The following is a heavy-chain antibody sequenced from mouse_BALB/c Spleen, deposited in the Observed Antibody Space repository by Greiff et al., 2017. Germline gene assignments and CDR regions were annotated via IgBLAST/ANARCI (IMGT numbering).Heavy chain of an antibody. D-gene: IGHD2-1*01. V-gene: IGHV5-6-5*01. Sequence: EVMLVESGGGLVKPGGSLKLSCAASGFTFSSYAMSWVRQTPEKRLEWVASISSGGSTYYPDSVKGRFTISRDNARNILYLQMSSLRSEDTAMYYCARRDGNYAMDYWGQGTLVTVSA. J-gene: IGHJ3*01. CDR2: ISSGGST. CDR3: ARRDGNYAMDY. CDR1: GFTFSSYA.